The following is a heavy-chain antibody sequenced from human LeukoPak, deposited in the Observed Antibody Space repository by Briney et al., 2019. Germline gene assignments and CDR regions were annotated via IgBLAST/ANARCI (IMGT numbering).Heavy chain of an antibody. V-gene: IGHV4-34*01. CDR3: AVAYYYYNLDV. J-gene: IGHJ6*02. CDR2: INHSGST. Sequence: SETLSLTCAVYGGSFSDYYWSWIRQPPGKGLEWIGEINHSGSTNCNPSLKSRITISVDTSKNHFSLRLSSVTAADMAVYYCAVAYYYYNLDVWGQGTTVTVSS. CDR1: GGSFSDYY. D-gene: IGHD5-12*01.